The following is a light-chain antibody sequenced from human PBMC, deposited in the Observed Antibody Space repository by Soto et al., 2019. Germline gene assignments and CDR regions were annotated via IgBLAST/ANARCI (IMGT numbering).Light chain of an antibody. CDR1: QTISSW. V-gene: IGKV1-5*03. CDR2: KAS. CDR3: QHYNSYSEA. Sequence: PSTLSGSVGDRVTTTCRASQTISSWLAWYQQKPGKAPKLLIYKASTLKSGVPSRFSGSGSGTEFTPTISSLQPDDFATYYCQHYNSYSEAFGQGTKVDIK. J-gene: IGKJ1*01.